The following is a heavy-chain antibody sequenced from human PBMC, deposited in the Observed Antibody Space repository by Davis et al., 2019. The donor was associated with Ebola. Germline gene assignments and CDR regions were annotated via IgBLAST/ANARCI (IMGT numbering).Heavy chain of an antibody. D-gene: IGHD3-22*01. V-gene: IGHV4-34*09. CDR1: GGSFSGYY. Sequence: PSETLSLTCAVYGGSFSGYYWSWIRQPPGKGLEWIGEINHSGSTNYNPSLKSRVTISVDTSKNQFSLKLSSVTAADTAVYYCARDGNYYYDSSGYFDYWGQGTLVTVSS. J-gene: IGHJ4*02. CDR2: INHSGST. CDR3: ARDGNYYYDSSGYFDY.